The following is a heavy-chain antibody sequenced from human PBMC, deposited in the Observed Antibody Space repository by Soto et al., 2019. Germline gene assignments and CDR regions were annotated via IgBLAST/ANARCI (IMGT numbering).Heavy chain of an antibody. CDR3: ARLEVLATISYYFDY. CDR1: GDSINRDSYY. D-gene: IGHD2-8*02. CDR2: IYYLGNT. J-gene: IGHJ4*02. V-gene: IGHV4-39*01. Sequence: QLQLQESCPGLVKPSETLSLTCSVSGDSINRDSYYWGWIRQPPGKGLEWIGSIYYLGNTDYNPSIKPRVSIALANSKLQSSVMLQSVTAADSAVYFCARLEVLATISYYFDYWGQGTPVTVSS.